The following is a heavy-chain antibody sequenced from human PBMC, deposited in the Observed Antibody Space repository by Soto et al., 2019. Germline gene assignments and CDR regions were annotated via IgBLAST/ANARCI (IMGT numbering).Heavy chain of an antibody. CDR1: GFTFSSYA. V-gene: IGHV3-23*01. Sequence: EVQLLESGGGLVQPGGSLRLSCAASGFTFSSYAMSWVRQAPGKGLEWVSAISGSGGSTYYADSVKGRFTISRDNSKNPLYLQMNSLRAEDTAVYYCAGYIVVVTAGGWFDPWGQGTLVTVSS. J-gene: IGHJ5*02. CDR3: AGYIVVVTAGGWFDP. D-gene: IGHD2-21*02. CDR2: ISGSGGST.